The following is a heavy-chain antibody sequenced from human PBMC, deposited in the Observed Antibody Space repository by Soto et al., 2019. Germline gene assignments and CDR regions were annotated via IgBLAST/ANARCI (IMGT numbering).Heavy chain of an antibody. V-gene: IGHV3-33*01. CDR1: GFIFSDYG. Sequence: DLEESGGGVVQPGRSLRLSCEASGFIFSDYGMHWVRQTPDKGVEWVSVIWKDGSKKYYADSVKGRFTISRDNSKNTLYLQMDSLRVEDTAVYYCARDWARGDSGYFDYWGLGTLVTVSS. CDR2: IWKDGSKK. CDR3: ARDWARGDSGYFDY. D-gene: IGHD2-21*02. J-gene: IGHJ4*02.